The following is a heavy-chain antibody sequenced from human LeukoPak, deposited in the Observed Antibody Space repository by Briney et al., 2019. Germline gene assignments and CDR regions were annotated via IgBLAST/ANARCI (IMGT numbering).Heavy chain of an antibody. Sequence: SETLSLTCTVSGGSISSSSYYWGWIRQPPGKGLEWIGYIYYSGSTYYNPSLKSRVTISVDTSKNQFSLKLSSVTAADTAVYYCARVICTNGVCCIGHIVLKDAFDIWGQGTMVTVSS. CDR3: ARVICTNGVCCIGHIVLKDAFDI. J-gene: IGHJ3*02. CDR2: IYYSGST. CDR1: GGSISSSSYY. D-gene: IGHD2-8*01. V-gene: IGHV4-30-4*08.